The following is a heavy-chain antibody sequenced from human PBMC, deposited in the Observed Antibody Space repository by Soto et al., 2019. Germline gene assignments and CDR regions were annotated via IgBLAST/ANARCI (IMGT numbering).Heavy chain of an antibody. CDR2: ISRNGDRT. CDR1: GFTFWNYA. V-gene: IGHV3-23*01. CDR3: VKDWSGEKCPCMDV. J-gene: IGHJ6*02. D-gene: IGHD3-3*01. Sequence: EVQLLESGGGLGQPGGSLRLSCEASGFTFWNYAMTWVRQAPGKGPEWVSSISRNGDRTYYVDSVKGRFIISRDNSENALFLQMDSLRAEDAAIYYCVKDWSGEKCPCMDVWGQGSTGTVSS.